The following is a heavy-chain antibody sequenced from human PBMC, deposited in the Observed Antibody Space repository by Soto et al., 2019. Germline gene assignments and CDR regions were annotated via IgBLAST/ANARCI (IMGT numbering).Heavy chain of an antibody. Sequence: QVHLVQSGAEVRKPGASVKVSCKASGYTFSSYAMHWVRQAPGQRLEWMGWINAGFGNTKSSQKFQDRVTISRATSASTAYMELTSLRYEDTAVYYCARDTGDGTFDFWGQGTLVTVSS. CDR2: INAGFGNT. V-gene: IGHV1-3*01. CDR1: GYTFSSYA. CDR3: ARDTGDGTFDF. J-gene: IGHJ4*02. D-gene: IGHD7-27*01.